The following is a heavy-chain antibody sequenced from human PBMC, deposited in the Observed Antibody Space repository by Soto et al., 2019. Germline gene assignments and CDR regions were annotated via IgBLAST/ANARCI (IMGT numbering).Heavy chain of an antibody. CDR3: ARDSGYGSGSYTLYGMDV. Sequence: GGSLRLSCAASGFTFSSYAMHWVRQAPGKGLEWVAVISYDGSNKYYADSVKGRFTISRDNSKNTLYLQMNSLRAEDTAVYYCARDSGYGSGSYTLYGMDVWGQGTTVTVSS. CDR1: GFTFSSYA. CDR2: ISYDGSNK. D-gene: IGHD3-10*01. V-gene: IGHV3-30-3*01. J-gene: IGHJ6*02.